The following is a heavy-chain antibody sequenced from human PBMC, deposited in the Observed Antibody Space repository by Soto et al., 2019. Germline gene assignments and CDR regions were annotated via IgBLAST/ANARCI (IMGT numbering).Heavy chain of an antibody. CDR1: GFSLSTSGVG. CDR2: IYWDDDK. J-gene: IGHJ1*01. D-gene: IGHD3-10*01. CDR3: AHRHNTMVRGALEYFQH. V-gene: IGHV2-5*02. Sequence: SGPTLVNPTQTLTLTCTFSGFSLSTSGVGVGWIRQPPGKALEWLALIYWDDDKRYSPSLKSRLTITKDTSKNQVVLTMTNMDPVDTATYYCAHRHNTMVRGALEYFQHWGQGTLVTVSS.